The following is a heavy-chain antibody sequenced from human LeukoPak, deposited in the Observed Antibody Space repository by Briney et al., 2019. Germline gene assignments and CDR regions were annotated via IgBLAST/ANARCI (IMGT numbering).Heavy chain of an antibody. Sequence: VASVKVSCKASGYTFTGYYLHWVRQAPGQGLEWMGWINPNSGVTDYAQKFQGRVTMTRDTSISTAYMEVSSLRSDDTAVYYCARDFGRAYGDKFDYWGQGTLVTVSS. D-gene: IGHD4-17*01. J-gene: IGHJ4*02. CDR2: INPNSGVT. CDR1: GYTFTGYY. V-gene: IGHV1-2*02. CDR3: ARDFGRAYGDKFDY.